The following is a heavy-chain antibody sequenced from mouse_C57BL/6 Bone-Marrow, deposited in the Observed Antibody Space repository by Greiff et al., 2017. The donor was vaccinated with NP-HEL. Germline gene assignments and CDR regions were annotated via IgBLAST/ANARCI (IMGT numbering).Heavy chain of an antibody. V-gene: IGHV1-50*01. CDR3: AVTGTGAWFAY. J-gene: IGHJ3*01. Sequence: VQLQQPGAELVKPGASVKLSCKASGYTFTSYWMQWVKQRPGQGLEWIGEIDPSDSYTNYNQKFKGKATLTVDTSSSTAYMQLSSLTSADSAVYYCAVTGTGAWFAYWGQGTLVTVSA. CDR1: GYTFTSYW. CDR2: IDPSDSYT. D-gene: IGHD4-1*01.